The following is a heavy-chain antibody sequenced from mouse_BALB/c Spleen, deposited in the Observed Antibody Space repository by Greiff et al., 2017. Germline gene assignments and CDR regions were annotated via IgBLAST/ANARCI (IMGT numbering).Heavy chain of an antibody. CDR2: ISYDGSN. D-gene: IGHD3-1*01. CDR1: GYSITSGYY. Sequence: EVQLQQSGPGLVKPSQSLSLTCSVTGYSITSGYYWNWIRQFPGNKLEWMGYISYDGSNNYNPSLKNRISITRDTSKNQFFLKLNSVTTEDTATYYCARDPEQLGQPYYYAMDYWGQGTSVTVSS. V-gene: IGHV3-6*02. CDR3: ARDPEQLGQPYYYAMDY. J-gene: IGHJ4*01.